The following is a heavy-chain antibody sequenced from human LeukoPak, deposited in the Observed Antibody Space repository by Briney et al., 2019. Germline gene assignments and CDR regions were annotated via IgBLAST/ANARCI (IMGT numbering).Heavy chain of an antibody. CDR2: INSGGSST. Sequence: GGSLRLSCTASAFTFRSYWMHWVRQAPGKGLVWVSHINSGGSSTSYADSVKGRFTISRDNAKNTLYLQMNSLRAEDTAVYYCARDRYSSAWYEEWGQGTLVTVSS. J-gene: IGHJ4*02. V-gene: IGHV3-74*01. CDR1: AFTFRSYW. CDR3: ARDRYSSAWYEE. D-gene: IGHD6-19*01.